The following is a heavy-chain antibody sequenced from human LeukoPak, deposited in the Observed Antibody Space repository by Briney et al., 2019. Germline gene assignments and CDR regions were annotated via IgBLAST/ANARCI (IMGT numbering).Heavy chain of an antibody. Sequence: ASVKVSCKASGYTFTSYDINWVRQATGQGLEWMGWMNPNSGNTGYAQKFQGRVTMTEDTSTDTAYMELSSLRSEDTAVYYCATSPTSHWFSYFDYWGQGTLVTVSS. CDR2: MNPNSGNT. J-gene: IGHJ4*02. V-gene: IGHV1-8*01. CDR1: GYTFTSYD. CDR3: ATSPTSHWFSYFDY. D-gene: IGHD3-9*01.